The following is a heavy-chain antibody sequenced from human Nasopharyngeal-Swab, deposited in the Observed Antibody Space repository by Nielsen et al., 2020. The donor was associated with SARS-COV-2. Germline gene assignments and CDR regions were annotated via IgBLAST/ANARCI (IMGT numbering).Heavy chain of an antibody. CDR3: AAATSLDYYYYYGMDV. J-gene: IGHJ6*02. D-gene: IGHD1-26*01. CDR1: GFTFSSYA. V-gene: IGHV3-23*01. Sequence: GESLKISCAASGFTFSSYAMSWVRQAPGKGLEWVSAISGSGGSTYYADSVKGRFTISRDNAKNSLYLQMNSLRAEDTAVYYCAAATSLDYYYYYGMDVWGQGTTVTVSS. CDR2: ISGSGGST.